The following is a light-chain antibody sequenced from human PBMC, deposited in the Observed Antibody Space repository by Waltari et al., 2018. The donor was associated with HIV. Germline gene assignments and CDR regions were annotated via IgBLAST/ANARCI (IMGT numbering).Light chain of an antibody. CDR2: DVS. CDR3: SSDTSINTWV. J-gene: IGLJ3*02. V-gene: IGLV2-14*03. Sequence: QSALTQPASVSGSPGQSITISCTGTSSDVGGYNYVSWYQQHPGKAPKLMIFDVSKRPLGVFNCLSGSKSGNTASLTISGLQAEDEADYYCSSDTSINTWVFGTGTKLTVL. CDR1: SSDVGGYNY.